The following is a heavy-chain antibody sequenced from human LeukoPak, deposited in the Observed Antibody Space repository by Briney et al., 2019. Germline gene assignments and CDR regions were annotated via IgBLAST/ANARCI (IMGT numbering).Heavy chain of an antibody. CDR3: ARNGGSYLRGYWYFDL. CDR2: IYYSGST. Sequence: SETLSLTCTVSGGSISSSSYYWGWIRQPPGKGLEWIGYIYYSGSTNYNPSLKSRVTISVDTSKNQFSLKLSSVTAADTAVYYCARNGGSYLRGYWYFDLWGRGTLVTVSS. V-gene: IGHV4-61*05. J-gene: IGHJ2*01. CDR1: GGSISSSSYY. D-gene: IGHD1-26*01.